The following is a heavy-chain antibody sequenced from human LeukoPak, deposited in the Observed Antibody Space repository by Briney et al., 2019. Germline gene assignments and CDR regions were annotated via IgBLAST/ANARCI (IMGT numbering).Heavy chain of an antibody. D-gene: IGHD3-10*01. CDR2: ISDTGNT. Sequence: PGGSLRLSCAASGFTLSSYAMSWVRQAPGKGLEWVSAISDTGNTYHADSVKGRFTISRDSSKNTLFLQMNRLRPEDAAVYYCAEDLYSRGVTSLADYWGQGTLVTVSS. CDR3: AEDLYSRGVTSLADY. V-gene: IGHV3-23*01. J-gene: IGHJ4*02. CDR1: GFTLSSYA.